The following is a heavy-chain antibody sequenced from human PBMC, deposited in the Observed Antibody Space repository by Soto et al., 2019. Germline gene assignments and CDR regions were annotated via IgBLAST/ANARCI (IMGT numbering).Heavy chain of an antibody. D-gene: IGHD2-15*01. CDR1: GFRFSLYA. J-gene: IGHJ4*02. CDR2: ISYDGSNK. CDR3: ARDGDCSFCSCYSRGGYLDY. Sequence: SLRLSCAASGFRFSLYAMHWLRQAPGKGPEWVAVISYDGSNKYYADSVKGRFTISRDNSKNTLYLQMNSLRAEDTAVYYCARDGDCSFCSCYSRGGYLDYCGQRSLVPVSA. V-gene: IGHV3-30-3*01.